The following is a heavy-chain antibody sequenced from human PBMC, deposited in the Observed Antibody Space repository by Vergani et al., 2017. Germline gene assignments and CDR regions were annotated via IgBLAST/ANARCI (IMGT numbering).Heavy chain of an antibody. CDR3: ARRGGGGRAFDY. V-gene: IGHV4-34*01. J-gene: IGHJ4*02. D-gene: IGHD3-10*01. CDR1: GRSFSGYY. Sequence: QVQLQQWGAGLLKPSETLSLTCAVYGRSFSGYYWGWVRQPPGKGLEWIGSIDYSGSTYYNPPLKSRATIFVDRSKNQFSLKLTSVTAADTAVFYCARRGGGGRAFDYWGQGTLVTVSS. CDR2: IDYSGST.